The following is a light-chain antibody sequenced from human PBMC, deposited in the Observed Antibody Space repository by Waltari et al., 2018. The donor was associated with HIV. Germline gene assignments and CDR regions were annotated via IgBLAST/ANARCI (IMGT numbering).Light chain of an antibody. J-gene: IGLJ2*01. V-gene: IGLV2-8*01. CDR2: EVT. Sequence: LTQPPSASGSPGQSVAISCTGTSSDVGGYNSVSWYQQHSGKAPKLIISEVTKRPSGVPERFLGSKSGNTASLTVSALQAEDESVYYCSSKAAGNNVIFGGRTTLPVL. CDR1: SSDVGGYNS. CDR3: SSKAAGNNVI.